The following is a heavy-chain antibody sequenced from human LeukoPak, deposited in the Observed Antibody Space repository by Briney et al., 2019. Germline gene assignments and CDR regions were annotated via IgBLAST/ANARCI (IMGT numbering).Heavy chain of an antibody. CDR1: GFTVSNNY. V-gene: IGHV3-53*05. Sequence: PGGSLRLSCAVSGFTVSNNYMTWVRQAPGKGLEWVSVIYTGDTTYYADSVKGRFTISRDNSKNTVYLQMNSLRSDDTAVYYCARNPYETGHFDPWGQGTLVTVSS. CDR2: IYTGDTT. D-gene: IGHD3-3*01. CDR3: ARNPYETGHFDP. J-gene: IGHJ5*02.